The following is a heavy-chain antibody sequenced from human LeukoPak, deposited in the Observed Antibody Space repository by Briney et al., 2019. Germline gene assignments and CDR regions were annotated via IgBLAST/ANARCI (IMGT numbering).Heavy chain of an antibody. V-gene: IGHV4-34*01. J-gene: IGHJ5*02. Sequence: SETLSLTCAVYGGSFSGYYWSWIRQPPGKGLEWIGEINHSGSTNYNPSLKSRVTISVDTSKNQFSLKLSSVTAADTAVYFCAKATGIAAADIFRFDPWGQGTLVTVSS. D-gene: IGHD6-13*01. CDR1: GGSFSGYY. CDR2: INHSGST. CDR3: AKATGIAAADIFRFDP.